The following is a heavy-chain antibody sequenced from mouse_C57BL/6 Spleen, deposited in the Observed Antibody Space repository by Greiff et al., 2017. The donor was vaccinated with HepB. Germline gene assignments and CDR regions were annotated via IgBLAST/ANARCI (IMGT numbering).Heavy chain of an antibody. Sequence: VQLQQSGTVLARPGASVKMSCKTSGYTFTSYWMHWVNQRPGQGLEWIGAIYPGNSDTSYNQKFKGKAKLTAVTSASTAYMELSSLTNEDSAVYYCTGAYCYGSSPWYYFDYWGQGTTLTVSS. D-gene: IGHD1-1*01. J-gene: IGHJ2*01. V-gene: IGHV1-5*01. CDR1: GYTFTSYW. CDR2: IYPGNSDT. CDR3: TGAYCYGSSPWYYFDY.